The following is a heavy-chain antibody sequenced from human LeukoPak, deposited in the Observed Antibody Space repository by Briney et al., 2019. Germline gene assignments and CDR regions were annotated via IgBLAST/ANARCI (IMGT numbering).Heavy chain of an antibody. J-gene: IGHJ4*02. V-gene: IGHV3-30-3*02. D-gene: IGHD1-26*01. CDR3: AKINSGSYTDY. CDR1: GFTFSSYA. CDR2: ISNDGDKK. Sequence: GRSLRLSCAASGFTFSSYAMHWVRQAPGKGLEWVAFISNDGDKKYYADSVKGRFTISRDNSKNTLSLQMNSLKAEDTAVYYCAKINSGSYTDYWGQGTLVTVSS.